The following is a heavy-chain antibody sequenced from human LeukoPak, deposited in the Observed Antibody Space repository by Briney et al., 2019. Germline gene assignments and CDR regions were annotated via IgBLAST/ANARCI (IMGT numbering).Heavy chain of an antibody. CDR2: MSSNGGST. V-gene: IGHV3-64D*09. J-gene: IGHJ6*02. CDR1: GFNFSTHT. CDR3: VKEEYYYDRSGYLYYYYYGMDV. D-gene: IGHD3-22*01. Sequence: GGSLRLSCSASGFNFSTHTMHWVRQAPGKGLEYVSAMSSNGGSTYYADSVKGRFTISRDNSKNTLYLQMSSLRAEDTAVYYCVKEEYYYDRSGYLYYYYYGMDVWGQGTTVTVSS.